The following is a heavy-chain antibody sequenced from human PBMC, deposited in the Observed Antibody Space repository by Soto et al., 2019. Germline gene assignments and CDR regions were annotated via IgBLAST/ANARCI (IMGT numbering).Heavy chain of an antibody. Sequence: GESLKISCKASGYSFKNNWIGWVRQMPGKGLEWMGIIYPGNSDSRYSPSFQGQVTMSVDKSINTAYLQWSSLKASDTAMYYCARRDSNGFPYYWGQGSLVTVS. D-gene: IGHD3-22*01. V-gene: IGHV5-51*01. CDR2: IYPGNSDS. J-gene: IGHJ4*02. CDR3: ARRDSNGFPYY. CDR1: GYSFKNNW.